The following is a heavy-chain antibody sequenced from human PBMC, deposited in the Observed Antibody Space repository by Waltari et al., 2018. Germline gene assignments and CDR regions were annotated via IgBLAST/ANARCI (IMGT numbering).Heavy chain of an antibody. D-gene: IGHD3-10*01. CDR1: GFTFTSYQ. CDR3: ARAPPLTFYYGSGSPYYFDF. CDR2: VIKSKTR. V-gene: IGHV3-48*03. Sequence: EVQLVESGGGLVQPGGSLRLSCAASGFTFTSYQMHWVRQAPGKGVEWFSYVIKSKTRYYAVSVNGRFTVSRDNAKSSLYLHMNSLRAEDTAVYYCARAPPLTFYYGSGSPYYFDFWGQGTLVTVSS. J-gene: IGHJ4*02.